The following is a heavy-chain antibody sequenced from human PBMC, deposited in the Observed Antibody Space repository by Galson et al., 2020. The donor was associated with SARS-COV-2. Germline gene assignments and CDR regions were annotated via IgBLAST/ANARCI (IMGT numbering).Heavy chain of an antibody. D-gene: IGHD3-3*01. CDR2: ISSSSSYT. V-gene: IGHV3-11*06. CDR1: GFTFSDYY. J-gene: IGHJ4*02. CDR3: ARNDFWSGYYQDY. Sequence: GSLRLSCAASGFTFSDYYMSWIRQAPGKGLEWVSYISSSSSYTNYADSVKGRFTISRDNAKNSLYLQMNSLRAEDTAVYYCARNDFWSGYYQDYWGQGTLVTVSS.